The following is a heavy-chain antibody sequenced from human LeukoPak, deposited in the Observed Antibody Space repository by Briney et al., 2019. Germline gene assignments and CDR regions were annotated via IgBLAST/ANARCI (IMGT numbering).Heavy chain of an antibody. CDR1: GFIFDDYT. CDR3: ARGSFLITFGGFIG. Sequence: GGSLRLSCAASGFIFDDYTMHWVRQAPGKGLEWVSLISWDGSSTYYADSVKGRFTISRDNAKNSLFLQMNSLRAEDTAVYYCARGSFLITFGGFIGWGQGTLVTVSS. D-gene: IGHD3-16*02. CDR2: ISWDGSST. J-gene: IGHJ4*02. V-gene: IGHV3-43*01.